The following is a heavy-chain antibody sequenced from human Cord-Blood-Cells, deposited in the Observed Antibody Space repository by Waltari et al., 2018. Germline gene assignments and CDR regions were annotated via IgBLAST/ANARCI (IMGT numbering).Heavy chain of an antibody. CDR1: GGSISSGSYY. CDR2: IYTSGST. V-gene: IGHV4-61*09. Sequence: QVQLQESGPGLVKPSQTLSLTCTVSGGSISSGSYYWSWIRQPAGKGLEWIGYIYTSGSTNYNPSLKSRVTISVDTSKTQFSLKLSSVTAADTAVYYCARGAIFGVVIDYWGQGTLVTVSS. J-gene: IGHJ4*02. CDR3: ARGAIFGVVIDY. D-gene: IGHD3-3*01.